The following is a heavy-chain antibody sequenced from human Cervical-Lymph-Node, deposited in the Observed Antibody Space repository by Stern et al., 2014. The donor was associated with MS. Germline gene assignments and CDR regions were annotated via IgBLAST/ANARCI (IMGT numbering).Heavy chain of an antibody. V-gene: IGHV1-69*01. CDR2: INPIFGTA. CDR1: GGTFSSYA. J-gene: IGHJ4*02. CDR3: ARSYGAGAGTGSDY. D-gene: IGHD6-19*01. Sequence: QVQLVQSGAEVKKPGSSVTVSCKASGGTFSSYAISWVRQAPGQGLEWMGGINPIFGTANYAQMFQGRVTFNADYSTSTAYMELSNLRSEDTAVYYCARSYGAGAGTGSDYWGQGTLVTVSS.